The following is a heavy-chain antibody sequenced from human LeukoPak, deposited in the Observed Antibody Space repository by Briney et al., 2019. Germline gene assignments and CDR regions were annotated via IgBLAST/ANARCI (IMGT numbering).Heavy chain of an antibody. J-gene: IGHJ2*01. CDR1: GFSFTSYW. D-gene: IGHD2-2*01. CDR2: IHPGDSHT. V-gene: IGHV5-51*01. Sequence: PGESLKISCKGSGFSFTSYWIAWVRQMPGKGREWMGIIHPGDSHTWYSTSFQGQVTISADKSISMAYLQWSSLKASDTAMYFCARQPGMTAKSWYFDLWGRGTLVTVSS. CDR3: ARQPGMTAKSWYFDL.